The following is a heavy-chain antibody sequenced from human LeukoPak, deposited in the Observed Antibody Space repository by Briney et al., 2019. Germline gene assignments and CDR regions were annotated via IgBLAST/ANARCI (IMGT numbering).Heavy chain of an antibody. V-gene: IGHV3-30*03. CDR2: ISYDGGNK. CDR3: VSLGYSSSSVRY. CDR1: GFTFSTYR. Sequence: GGSLRLSCASSGFTFSTYRMHWVRQARGKGLEWVAIISYDGGNKYYADSVKGRFTISRDNSKNTLYLQMNSLRAEDTAVYFCVSLGYSSSSVRYWGQGTLVTVSS. D-gene: IGHD6-6*01. J-gene: IGHJ4*02.